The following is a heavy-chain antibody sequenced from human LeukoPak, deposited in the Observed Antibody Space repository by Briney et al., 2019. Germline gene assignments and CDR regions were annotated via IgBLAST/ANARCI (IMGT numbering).Heavy chain of an antibody. J-gene: IGHJ4*02. CDR1: GFTFSSYW. D-gene: IGHD5-12*01. CDR3: ARDPDIVATSLDY. CDR2: INSDGSST. V-gene: IGHV3-74*01. Sequence: GGSLRLSCAASGFTFSSYWMHWVRQAPGKGLVWVSRINSDGSSTSYADSVKGRFSISRDNAKNTLYLQMNSLRAEDSAVYYCARDPDIVATSLDYWGQGTLVTVSS.